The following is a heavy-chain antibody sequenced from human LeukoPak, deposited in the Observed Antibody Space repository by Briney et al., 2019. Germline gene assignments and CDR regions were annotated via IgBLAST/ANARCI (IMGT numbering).Heavy chain of an antibody. D-gene: IGHD1-26*01. Sequence: SETLSLTCTVSGGSISSGSYYWGWIRQPPGKGLEWIGSIYHSGSTYYNPSLKSRVTISVDTSKNQFSLKLSSVTAADTAVYYCARSRSGSYYFDYWGQGTLVTVSS. CDR3: ARSRSGSYYFDY. J-gene: IGHJ4*02. V-gene: IGHV4-39*07. CDR2: IYHSGST. CDR1: GGSISSGSYY.